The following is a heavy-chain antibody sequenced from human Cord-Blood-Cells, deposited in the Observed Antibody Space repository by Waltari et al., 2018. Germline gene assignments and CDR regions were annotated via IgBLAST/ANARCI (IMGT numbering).Heavy chain of an antibody. CDR2: IRYDGSNK. Sequence: QVQLVESGGGVVQPGGSLRLSCAASGFTFSSYGMHWVRQAPGKGVGWVAFIRYDGSNKYYADSVKGRFTISRDNSKNTLYLQMNSLRAEDTAVYYCAKDTSYGMDVWGQGTTVTVSS. D-gene: IGHD3-16*01. V-gene: IGHV3-30*02. J-gene: IGHJ6*02. CDR1: GFTFSSYG. CDR3: AKDTSYGMDV.